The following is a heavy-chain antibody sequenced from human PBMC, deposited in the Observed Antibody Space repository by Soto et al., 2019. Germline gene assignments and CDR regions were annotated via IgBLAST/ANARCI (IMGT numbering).Heavy chain of an antibody. CDR1: GGSFSGYY. D-gene: IGHD2-21*01. J-gene: IGHJ4*02. Sequence: SETLSLTCAVYGGSFSGYYWSWIRQPPGKGLEWIGEINHSGSTNYNPSLKSRVTISVDTSKNQFSLKLSSVTAADTAVYYCARARVPQGEYYFDYWGQGTLVTVSS. CDR3: ARARVPQGEYYFDY. CDR2: INHSGST. V-gene: IGHV4-34*01.